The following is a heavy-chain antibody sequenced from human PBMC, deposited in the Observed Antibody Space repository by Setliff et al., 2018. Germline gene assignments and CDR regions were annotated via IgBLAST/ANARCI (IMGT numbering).Heavy chain of an antibody. J-gene: IGHJ6*02. Sequence: ASVKVSCKASGYTFAGYYMHWVRQAPGQGLEWMGRIIPIFGTANYAQKFQGRVTMTTDTSTNTVFMELRSLRSDDTAMFYCARVVYYASGSSLSYGMDVWGQGTAVTVSS. CDR3: ARVVYYASGSSLSYGMDV. D-gene: IGHD3-10*01. V-gene: IGHV1-46*01. CDR2: IIPIFGTA. CDR1: GYTFAGYY.